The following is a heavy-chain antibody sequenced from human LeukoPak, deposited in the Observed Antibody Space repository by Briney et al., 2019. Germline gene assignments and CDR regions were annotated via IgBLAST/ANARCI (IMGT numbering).Heavy chain of an antibody. D-gene: IGHD6-13*01. Sequence: ASVRVSCKPSGYTFTTYGFSWVRQAPGQGLEWMGWISAYNGHTNYLQRLQGRVTLTTETSTSTAYMELRSLRSDDTAVYYCAREHSNNNWFDPWGQGTLVTVSS. CDR2: ISAYNGHT. CDR3: AREHSNNNWFDP. CDR1: GYTFTTYG. J-gene: IGHJ5*02. V-gene: IGHV1-18*01.